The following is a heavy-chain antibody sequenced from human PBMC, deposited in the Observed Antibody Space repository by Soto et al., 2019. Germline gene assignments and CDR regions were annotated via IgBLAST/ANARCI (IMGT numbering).Heavy chain of an antibody. V-gene: IGHV1-69*12. Sequence: QVQLVQSGAEVKKPGSSVKVSCKASGGTFSSYAISWVRQAPGQGLEWMGGIIPIFGTANYAQKFQGRVTITADESTSTAYMELSSLRSEDTAVYYCARAALRGYSGYASPYYFDYWGQGTLVTVSS. CDR1: GGTFSSYA. J-gene: IGHJ4*02. CDR3: ARAALRGYSGYASPYYFDY. D-gene: IGHD5-12*01. CDR2: IIPIFGTA.